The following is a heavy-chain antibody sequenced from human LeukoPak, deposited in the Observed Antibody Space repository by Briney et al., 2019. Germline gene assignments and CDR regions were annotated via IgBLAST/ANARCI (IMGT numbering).Heavy chain of an antibody. CDR1: GFTFSSYA. D-gene: IGHD5-18*01. Sequence: GGSLRLSCAASGFTFSSYAMSWVRQAPGKGLGWVSAISGSGGSTYYADSVKGRFTISRDNSENTLYLQMNSLRAEDAAVYYCAKDMTNSYGSNYWGQGTLVTVSS. CDR2: ISGSGGST. CDR3: AKDMTNSYGSNY. V-gene: IGHV3-23*01. J-gene: IGHJ4*02.